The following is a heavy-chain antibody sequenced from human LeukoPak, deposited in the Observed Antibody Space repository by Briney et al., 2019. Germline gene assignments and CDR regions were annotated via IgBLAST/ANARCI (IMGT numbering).Heavy chain of an antibody. J-gene: IGHJ6*03. CDR1: GGSFSGYY. Sequence: SETLSLTCAVYGGSFSGYYWSWIRQPPGKGLEWIGEINHSGSTNYNPSLKSRVTISVDTSKNQFSLKLSSVTAADTAVYYCARVPLYYDILTGNYYYYMDVWGKGTTVTVSS. CDR3: ARVPLYYDILTGNYYYYMDV. V-gene: IGHV4-34*01. CDR2: INHSGST. D-gene: IGHD3-9*01.